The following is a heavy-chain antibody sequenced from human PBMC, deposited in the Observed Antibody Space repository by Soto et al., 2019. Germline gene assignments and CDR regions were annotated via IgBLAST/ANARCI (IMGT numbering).Heavy chain of an antibody. V-gene: IGHV1-46*01. Sequence: ASVKVSCKASGYTFTSYYMHWVRQAPGQGLEWMGIINPSGGSTSYAQKFQGRVTMTRDTSTSTVYMELSSLRSEDTAAYYCASHPSSAGSYELGPLLDYYYYGMDVWGQGTTVTVSS. D-gene: IGHD1-26*01. CDR2: INPSGGST. CDR1: GYTFTSYY. J-gene: IGHJ6*02. CDR3: ASHPSSAGSYELGPLLDYYYYGMDV.